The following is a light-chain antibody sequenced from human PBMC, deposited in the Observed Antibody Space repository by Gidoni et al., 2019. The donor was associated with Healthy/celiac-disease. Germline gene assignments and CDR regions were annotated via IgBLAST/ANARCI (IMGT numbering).Light chain of an antibody. CDR2: GAS. V-gene: IGKV3-15*01. CDR3: QQYNNWPPT. CDR1: QSVSSN. J-gene: IGKJ1*01. Sequence: EIVMTQSPATLSVSPGERATLSCRASQSVSSNLAWYQQKPGQAPRLLIYGASTRATGIPARCSGSGSGTEFTLTIRSLQSEDFAVYYCQQYNNWPPTFGQGTKVEIK.